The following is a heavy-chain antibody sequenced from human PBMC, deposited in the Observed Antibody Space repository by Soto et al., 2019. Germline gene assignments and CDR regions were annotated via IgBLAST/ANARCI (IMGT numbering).Heavy chain of an antibody. CDR3: ASGIVVVSYYYYGMDV. Sequence: QVQLQESGPGLVKPSQTLSLTCTVSGGSISSGGYYWSWIRQHPGKGLEWIGYIYYSGSTYYNPSLKGRVTISVDTSKNQFSLKLSSVTAADTAVYYCASGIVVVSYYYYGMDVWGQGTTVTVSS. CDR1: GGSISSGGYY. J-gene: IGHJ6*02. CDR2: IYYSGST. D-gene: IGHD3-22*01. V-gene: IGHV4-31*03.